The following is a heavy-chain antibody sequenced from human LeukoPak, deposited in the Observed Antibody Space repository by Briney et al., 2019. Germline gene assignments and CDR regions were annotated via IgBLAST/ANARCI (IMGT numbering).Heavy chain of an antibody. CDR2: IYTSGST. Sequence: SETLSLTCTVSGGSISSYYWSWIRQPAGKGLEWIGRIYTSGSTNYNPSLKSRVTMSVDTSKNQFSLKLSSVTAADTAVYYCARGRITIFGVVIRRPNAFDIWGQGTMVTVSS. V-gene: IGHV4-4*07. D-gene: IGHD3-3*01. CDR3: ARGRITIFGVVIRRPNAFDI. CDR1: GGSISSYY. J-gene: IGHJ3*02.